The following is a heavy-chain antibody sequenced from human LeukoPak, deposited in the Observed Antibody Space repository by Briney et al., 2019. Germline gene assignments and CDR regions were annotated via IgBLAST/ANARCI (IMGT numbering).Heavy chain of an antibody. CDR1: GGSISSGSYY. V-gene: IGHV4-61*02. CDR3: ARDRSGYFDP. J-gene: IGHJ5*02. Sequence: SETLSLTCTVSGGSISSGSYYWSWIRQPAGKGLEWIGRIYTSGSTNYNPSLKSRVTISVYTSKNQFSLKLSSVTAADTAVYYCARDRSGYFDPWGQGTLVTVSS. CDR2: IYTSGST. D-gene: IGHD3-3*01.